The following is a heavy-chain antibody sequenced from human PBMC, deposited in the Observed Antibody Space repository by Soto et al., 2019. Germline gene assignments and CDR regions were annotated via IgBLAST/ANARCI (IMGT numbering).Heavy chain of an antibody. V-gene: IGHV3-66*01. D-gene: IGHD3-22*01. CDR3: ARDSDYYDSSGYYSIGY. Sequence: PGGSLRLSCAASGFTVSSNYMSWVRQAPGKGLEWVSVIYSGGSTYYADSVKGRFTISSDNSKNTLYLQMNSLRAEDTAVYYCARDSDYYDSSGYYSIGYWGQGTLVTVSS. J-gene: IGHJ4*02. CDR2: IYSGGST. CDR1: GFTVSSNY.